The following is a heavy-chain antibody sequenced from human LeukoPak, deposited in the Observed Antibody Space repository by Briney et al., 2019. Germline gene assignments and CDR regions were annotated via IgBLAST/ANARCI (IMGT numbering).Heavy chain of an antibody. D-gene: IGHD3-22*01. CDR1: GFTFSSYA. V-gene: IGHV3-23*01. Sequence: GGSLRLSCAASGFTFSSYAMSWVRQAPGKGLEWVSAISGSDDSTYYADSVKGRFTISRDNSKNTLYLQMHSLRVEDTAVYYCATYYYDSSAWKDWGQGTLVTVSS. J-gene: IGHJ4*02. CDR2: ISGSDDST. CDR3: ATYYYDSSAWKD.